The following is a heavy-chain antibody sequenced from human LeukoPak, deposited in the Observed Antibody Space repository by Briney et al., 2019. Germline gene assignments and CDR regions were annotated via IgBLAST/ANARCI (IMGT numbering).Heavy chain of an antibody. CDR3: ARSGVIRNTDNWFDS. CDR2: INPNTGGT. CDR1: GYSFTDYY. J-gene: IGHJ5*01. V-gene: IGHV1-2*02. D-gene: IGHD3-16*02. Sequence: ASVKVSCKTSGYSFTDYYIHWVRQAPGQGLEWMGWINPNTGGTYYAQKSQGRVTMTRDTSISTAYMELSRLRFDDTAVYYCARSGVIRNTDNWFDSWGQGTLVTVSS.